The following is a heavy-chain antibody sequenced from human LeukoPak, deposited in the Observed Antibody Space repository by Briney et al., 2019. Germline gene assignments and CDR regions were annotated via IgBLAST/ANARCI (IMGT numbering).Heavy chain of an antibody. D-gene: IGHD3-10*01. J-gene: IGHJ6*02. V-gene: IGHV3-9*01. CDR1: GFTFDDYA. CDR2: ISWNSGSI. Sequence: GGSLRLSCAASGFTFDDYAMHWVRQAPGKGLEWVSGISWNSGSIGYADSVKGRFTISRDKAKNSMYLQMNSLRVEDTALYYCAKGFRSYPYYYYGMDVWGQGTTVTVYS. CDR3: AKGFRSYPYYYYGMDV.